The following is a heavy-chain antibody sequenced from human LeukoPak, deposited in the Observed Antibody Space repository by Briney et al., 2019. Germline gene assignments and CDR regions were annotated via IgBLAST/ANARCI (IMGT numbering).Heavy chain of an antibody. J-gene: IGHJ6*03. Sequence: GGSLRLSCAASGFTFSSYAMHWVRQAPGKGLEWVAVISYDGSNKYYADSVKGRFTISRDNSKNTLYLQMNSLRAEDTAVCYCARDPNIPYYYMDVWGKGTTVTVSS. V-gene: IGHV3-30*01. CDR2: ISYDGSNK. CDR1: GFTFSSYA. D-gene: IGHD2/OR15-2a*01. CDR3: ARDPNIPYYYMDV.